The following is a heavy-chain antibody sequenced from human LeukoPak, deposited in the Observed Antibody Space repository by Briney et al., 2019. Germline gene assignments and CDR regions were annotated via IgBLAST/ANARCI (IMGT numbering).Heavy chain of an antibody. V-gene: IGHV3-21*01. CDR3: ARDVGVHCSSTSCYTVY. D-gene: IGHD2-2*02. Sequence: GGSLRLSCAASGFTFSSYSMNWVRQAPGKGLEWVSSISSSSYIYYADSVKGRFTISRDNAKNSLYLQMNSLRAEDTAVYYCARDVGVHCSSTSCYTVYWGQGTLVTVSS. J-gene: IGHJ4*02. CDR2: ISSSSYI. CDR1: GFTFSSYS.